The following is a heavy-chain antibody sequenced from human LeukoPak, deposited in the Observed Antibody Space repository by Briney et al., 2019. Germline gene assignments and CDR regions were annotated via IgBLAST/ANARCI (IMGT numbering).Heavy chain of an antibody. J-gene: IGHJ5*02. CDR1: GFTFSSYG. CDR2: ISYDGSNK. Sequence: GGSLRLSCAASGFTFSSYGMHWVGQAAGEGLGWVADISYDGSNKYYADSVKGRFTISRDNSKNTLYLQMNSLRAEDTAVYYCAKDRGQQWLVDWFDPWGQGTLVTVSS. CDR3: AKDRGQQWLVDWFDP. V-gene: IGHV3-30*18. D-gene: IGHD6-19*01.